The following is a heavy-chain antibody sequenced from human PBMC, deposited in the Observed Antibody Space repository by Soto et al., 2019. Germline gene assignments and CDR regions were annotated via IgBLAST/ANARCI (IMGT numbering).Heavy chain of an antibody. CDR3: ARFVVVTAFDDY. V-gene: IGHV3-23*01. D-gene: IGHD2-21*02. CDR1: GFTFSSYA. Sequence: EVQLLESGGGLVQPGGSLRLSCAASGFTFSSYAMSWVRQAPGKGLEWVSAISGSGGSTHYADSVKGRFTISRDNSKNTLYLQMNSLRAEDTAVSYCARFVVVTAFDDYWGQGTLVTVSS. CDR2: ISGSGGST. J-gene: IGHJ4*02.